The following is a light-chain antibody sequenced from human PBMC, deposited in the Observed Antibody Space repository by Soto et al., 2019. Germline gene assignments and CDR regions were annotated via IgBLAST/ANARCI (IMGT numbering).Light chain of an antibody. V-gene: IGKV3-20*01. Sequence: DIALTQSTGTLSLSPGDRAILSCRASQSVNSGSLAWYQQRPGQAPRLLIYGATIRATGIPDKFSGSGSGTDFTLTISRLEPEDFAVYYCQQYGSSVRTFGQGTKVDIK. CDR1: QSVNSGS. CDR2: GAT. J-gene: IGKJ1*01. CDR3: QQYGSSVRT.